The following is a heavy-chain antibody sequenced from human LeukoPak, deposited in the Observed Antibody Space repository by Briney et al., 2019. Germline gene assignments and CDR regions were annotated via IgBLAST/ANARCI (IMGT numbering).Heavy chain of an antibody. CDR3: ARDGLSYGSGWLGVDY. V-gene: IGHV4-39*07. CDR1: GGSISSSSYY. Sequence: SETLSLTCTVSGGSISSSSYYWGWIRQPPGKGLEWIGSIYYSGSTNYNPSLKSRVTISVDTSKNQFSLKLSSVTAADTAVYYCARDGLSYGSGWLGVDYWGQGTLVTVSS. CDR2: IYYSGST. D-gene: IGHD6-19*01. J-gene: IGHJ4*02.